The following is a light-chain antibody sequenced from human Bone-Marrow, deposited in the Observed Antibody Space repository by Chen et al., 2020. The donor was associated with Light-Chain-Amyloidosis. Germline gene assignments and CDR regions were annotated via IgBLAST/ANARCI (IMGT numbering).Light chain of an antibody. J-gene: IGLJ1*01. CDR2: EVT. CDR1: SSDVGGDNH. Sequence: QSPLTQPAYVSGPPGQPITITRPGTSSDVGGDNHVSWYQQHPDKAPKLMIYEVTNRPSWVPDRFSGSKSDNTASLTISGLQTEDEADYFCSSYTITNTLVFGSGTRVTVL. V-gene: IGLV2-14*01. CDR3: SSYTITNTLV.